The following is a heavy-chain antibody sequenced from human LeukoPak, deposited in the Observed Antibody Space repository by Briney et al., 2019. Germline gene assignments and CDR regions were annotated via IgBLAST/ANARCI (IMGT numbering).Heavy chain of an antibody. CDR2: ISPNNDNT. V-gene: IGHV1-18*04. CDR1: GYTFTNFG. Sequence: ASVTVSCKASGYTFTNFGLSWVRQAPGQGLEWMGWISPNNDNTNYARKFQGRVTMTTDTSTNTAYMELRSLRSDHTAVYYCARDRRSHYDILAGSLDSWGQGILVTVSS. J-gene: IGHJ4*02. D-gene: IGHD3-9*01. CDR3: ARDRRSHYDILAGSLDS.